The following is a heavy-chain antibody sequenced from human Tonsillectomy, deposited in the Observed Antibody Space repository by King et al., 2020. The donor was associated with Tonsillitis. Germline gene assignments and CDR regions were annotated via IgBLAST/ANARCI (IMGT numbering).Heavy chain of an antibody. CDR1: GGTFNNYA. CDR2: IIPILGTA. D-gene: IGHD3-3*01. J-gene: IGHJ4*02. CDR3: ARGNTIFGVVIHNFDY. V-gene: IGHV1-69*01. Sequence: QLVQSGAEVKKPGSSVKFSCKASGGTFNNYALSWVRQAPGQGLEWMGGIIPILGTANYAQKFQGRVTITADASTSTAYMELRSLRSDDTAVYYCARGNTIFGVVIHNFDYWGQGTLVTVSS.